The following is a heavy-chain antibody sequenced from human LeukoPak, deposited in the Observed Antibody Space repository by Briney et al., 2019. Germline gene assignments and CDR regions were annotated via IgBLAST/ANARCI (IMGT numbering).Heavy chain of an antibody. J-gene: IGHJ5*02. CDR2: ISSSGSTI. V-gene: IGHV3-11*04. CDR3: ARDPCSSTSCYPFDP. CDR1: GFTFSDYY. Sequence: GRSLRLSCAASGFTFSDYYMSWIRQAPGKGLEWVSYISSSGSTIYYADSVKGRFTISRDNAKNSLYLQMNSLRAEDTAVYYCARDPCSSTSCYPFDPWGQGTLVTVSS. D-gene: IGHD2-2*01.